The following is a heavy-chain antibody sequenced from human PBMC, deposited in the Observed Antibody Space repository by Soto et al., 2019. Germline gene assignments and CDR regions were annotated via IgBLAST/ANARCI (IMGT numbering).Heavy chain of an antibody. V-gene: IGHV3-15*01. Sequence: EVQLVESGGGLVQPGGSLRLSCAASGFTFSNAWMNWVRQAPGKGLEWIGRIKKRADGGTADHATPVKGRFTISRGDSKNTLYLQMNSLRVEDTAVYYCARAPYSSADLWGRGTLVAVSS. CDR3: ARAPYSSADL. CDR1: GFTFSNAW. D-gene: IGHD6-25*01. J-gene: IGHJ2*01. CDR2: IKKRADGGTA.